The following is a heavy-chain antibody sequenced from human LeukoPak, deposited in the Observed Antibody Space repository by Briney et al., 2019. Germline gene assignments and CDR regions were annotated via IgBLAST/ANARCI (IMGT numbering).Heavy chain of an antibody. CDR2: IYYSGST. CDR1: GGSISSYY. CDR3: ARDNDLWSFKTFDI. J-gene: IGHJ3*02. D-gene: IGHD3/OR15-3a*01. Sequence: PSETLSLTCTVSGGSISSYYWSWIRQPPGKGLEWIGYIYYSGSTYYNPSLKSRVTISVDTSKNQFSLKLSSVTAADTAVYYCARDNDLWSFKTFDIWGQGTMVTVSS. V-gene: IGHV4-59*12.